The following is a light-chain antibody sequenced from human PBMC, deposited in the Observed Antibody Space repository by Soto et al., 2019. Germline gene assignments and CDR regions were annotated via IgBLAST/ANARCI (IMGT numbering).Light chain of an antibody. CDR2: EVS. J-gene: IGLJ3*02. V-gene: IGLV2-8*01. Sequence: QSALTQPPSASGSPGQSVTISCTGTSSDVGGYNYVSWYQQHPGKAPKLMIYEVSKRPSGVPDRFSGSKSGNTAFLTVSGLQAEDEADYYCSSYAGSRGWVFGGGTKVTVL. CDR3: SSYAGSRGWV. CDR1: SSDVGGYNY.